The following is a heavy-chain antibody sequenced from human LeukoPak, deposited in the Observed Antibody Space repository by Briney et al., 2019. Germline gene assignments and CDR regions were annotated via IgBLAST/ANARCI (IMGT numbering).Heavy chain of an antibody. CDR1: GFTFSNYN. Sequence: GGSLRLSCAASGFTFSNYNMNWVRQAPGKGLEWVSSIRSSTTYVYYADSVKGRFTISRDNAKNSLYLQMNSLRAEDTAVYYCATSRGSWPDYFDYWGQGTLVTVSS. J-gene: IGHJ4*02. D-gene: IGHD6-13*01. CDR3: ATSRGSWPDYFDY. V-gene: IGHV3-21*01. CDR2: IRSSTTYV.